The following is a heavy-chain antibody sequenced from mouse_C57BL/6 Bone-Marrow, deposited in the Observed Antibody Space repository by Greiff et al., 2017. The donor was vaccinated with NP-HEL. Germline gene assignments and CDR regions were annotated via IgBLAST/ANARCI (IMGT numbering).Heavy chain of an antibody. CDR3: ARVHNSNYRYFDV. Sequence: EVKLQESGGGLVKPGGSLKLSCAASGFTFSSYAMSWVRQTPEKRLEWVATISDGGSYTSYPDNVKGRFTISRDNAKNNLYLQMSHLKSEDTAMYYCARVHNSNYRYFDVWGTGTTVTVSS. V-gene: IGHV5-4*03. CDR1: GFTFSSYA. J-gene: IGHJ1*03. CDR2: ISDGGSYT. D-gene: IGHD2-5*01.